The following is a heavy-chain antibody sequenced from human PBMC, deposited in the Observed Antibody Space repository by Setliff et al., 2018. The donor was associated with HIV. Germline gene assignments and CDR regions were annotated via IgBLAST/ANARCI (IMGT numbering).Heavy chain of an antibody. D-gene: IGHD5-18*01. CDR3: ARVRRGYSYGTYYYYGMDV. J-gene: IGHJ6*02. V-gene: IGHV4-30-4*08. Sequence: PSETLSLTCTVSGDSISSDDYYWSWVRQPPGKGLEWIGYIYYSGTTYYSPSLKSRVTISLKTSKNQFSLKLTSVTAADTLVYYCARVRRGYSYGTYYYYGMDVWGQGTTVTVSS. CDR2: IYYSGTT. CDR1: GDSISSDDYY.